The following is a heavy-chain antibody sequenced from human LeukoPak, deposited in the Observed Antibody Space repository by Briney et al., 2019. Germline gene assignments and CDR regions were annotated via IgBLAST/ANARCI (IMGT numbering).Heavy chain of an antibody. J-gene: IGHJ4*02. D-gene: IGHD1-26*01. CDR3: AEDGWFAGTYNPFEH. Sequence: GGSLRLSCAASGFTFSSYGMHWVRQAPGKGPQWVSTLSGAGVKTYYADSVKGRFTVSRDISQNTLYLQMDSLRDDDTAVYYCAEDGWFAGTYNPFEHWGQGVLVTVSS. V-gene: IGHV3-NL1*01. CDR1: GFTFSSYG. CDR2: LSGAGVKT.